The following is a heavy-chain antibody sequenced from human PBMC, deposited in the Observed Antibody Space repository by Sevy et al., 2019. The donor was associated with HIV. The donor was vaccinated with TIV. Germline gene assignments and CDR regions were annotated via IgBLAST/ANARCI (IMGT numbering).Heavy chain of an antibody. Sequence: ASAKVSCKASGYTFTGYYMHWVRQAPGQGLEWMGWINPNSGGTNYAQKFQGRVTMTRDTSISTAYMELSRLRSDDTAVYYCARDPPRPDYYDSSGYFDYWGQGTLVTVSS. J-gene: IGHJ4*02. CDR1: GYTFTGYY. D-gene: IGHD3-22*01. CDR2: INPNSGGT. V-gene: IGHV1-2*02. CDR3: ARDPPRPDYYDSSGYFDY.